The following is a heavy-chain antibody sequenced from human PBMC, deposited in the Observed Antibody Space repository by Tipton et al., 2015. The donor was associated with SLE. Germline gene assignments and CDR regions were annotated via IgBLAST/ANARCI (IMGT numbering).Heavy chain of an antibody. CDR2: SNEDGGIT. CDR1: GFTFNRYW. J-gene: IGHJ4*02. V-gene: IGHV3-74*01. Sequence: SLRLSCAASGFTFNRYWMHWVRQAPGKGLVWVSRSNEDGGITSYADSVKGRFTISRDNARNTLYLQMNSLRAEDSALYFCARAIAPDSSRISDYWGQGTLVSVSS. D-gene: IGHD6-13*01. CDR3: ARAIAPDSSRISDY.